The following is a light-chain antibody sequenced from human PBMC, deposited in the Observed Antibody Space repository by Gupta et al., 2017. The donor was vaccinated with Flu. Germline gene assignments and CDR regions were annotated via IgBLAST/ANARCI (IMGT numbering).Light chain of an antibody. CDR3: QQTNTFPLT. Sequence: PSSVSASVGDRVTITCRASQDIRNWLVWYQQKPGKAPSLLIYAASRLQSGVSSTFSGSGSGTXFTLTIXSLQPEDFATYYCQQTNTFPLTFGXGTKVEI. V-gene: IGKV1-12*01. CDR1: QDIRNW. J-gene: IGKJ3*01. CDR2: AAS.